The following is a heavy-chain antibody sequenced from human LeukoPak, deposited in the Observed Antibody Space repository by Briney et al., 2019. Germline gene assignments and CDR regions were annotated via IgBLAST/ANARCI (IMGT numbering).Heavy chain of an antibody. Sequence: PGGSLRLSCAASGFTFSSYSMNWVRQAPGKGLEWVSSISSSSSYIYYADSVKGRFTISRDNAKNSLYLQMNSLRAEDTAVYYCARAGSSGWYLVYWGQGTLVTVSS. CDR2: ISSSSSYI. J-gene: IGHJ4*02. CDR1: GFTFSSYS. CDR3: ARAGSSGWYLVY. D-gene: IGHD6-19*01. V-gene: IGHV3-21*01.